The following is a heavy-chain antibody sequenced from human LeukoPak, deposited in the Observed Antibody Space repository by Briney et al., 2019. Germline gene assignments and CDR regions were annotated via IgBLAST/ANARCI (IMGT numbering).Heavy chain of an antibody. CDR1: GFTSDDYG. CDR2: INWNGGST. Sequence: GGSLRLSCAASGFTSDDYGMSWVRQAPGKGLEWVSGINWNGGSTGYADSVKGRFTISRDNAKNSLYLQMNSLRAEDTAVYYCARYSGSYYDAFDIWGQGTMVTVSS. D-gene: IGHD1-26*01. V-gene: IGHV3-20*04. CDR3: ARYSGSYYDAFDI. J-gene: IGHJ3*02.